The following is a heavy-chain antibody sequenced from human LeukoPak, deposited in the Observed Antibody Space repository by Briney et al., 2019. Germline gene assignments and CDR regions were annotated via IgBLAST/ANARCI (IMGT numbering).Heavy chain of an antibody. J-gene: IGHJ3*02. CDR1: GYTFTSYA. CDR3: ARDYGDYYDSSGYYYKAEAFDI. D-gene: IGHD3-22*01. V-gene: IGHV1-18*01. CDR2: ISAYNGNT. Sequence: GASVKVSCKASGYTFTSYAMNWVRQAPGQGLEWMGWISAYNGNTNYAQKLQGRVTMTTDTSTSTAYMELRSLRSDDTAVYYCARDYGDYYDSSGYYYKAEAFDIWGQGTMVTVSS.